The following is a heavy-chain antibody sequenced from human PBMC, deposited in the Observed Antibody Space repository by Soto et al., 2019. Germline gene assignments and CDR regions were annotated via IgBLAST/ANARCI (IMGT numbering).Heavy chain of an antibody. D-gene: IGHD3-22*01. CDR3: ARGIYEGSSGYYLDV. Sequence: SETLSLTCAVSGGSITSTNWWSWVRQPPGKGLEWIGEIYHSGTTNYNPSLKSRVTISVDKSKNQFSLKLTSVTATDKAVYYCARGIYEGSSGYYLDVWGQGNLVTVSS. V-gene: IGHV4-4*02. CDR1: GGSITSTNW. J-gene: IGHJ4*02. CDR2: IYHSGTT.